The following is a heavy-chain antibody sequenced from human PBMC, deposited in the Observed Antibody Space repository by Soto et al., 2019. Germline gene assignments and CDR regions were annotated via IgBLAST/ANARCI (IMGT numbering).Heavy chain of an antibody. CDR2: ALNDGSSK. Sequence: QVQLVESGGRVAQPGRSLRLSCVGSGFTFRTSGMHWVRQAPGKGLEWVAVALNDGSSKFYADSVKGRFTISRDDSKNTLYLEMNRLRAEDTAVYYSVKDVGIAVALDSWGPGTLVTVSA. CDR1: GFTFRTSG. J-gene: IGHJ4*02. V-gene: IGHV3-30*18. CDR3: VKDVGIAVALDS. D-gene: IGHD6-19*01.